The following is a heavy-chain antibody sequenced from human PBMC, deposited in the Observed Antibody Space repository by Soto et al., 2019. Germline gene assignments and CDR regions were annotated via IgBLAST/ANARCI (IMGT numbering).Heavy chain of an antibody. CDR2: IGTAGDT. CDR3: ARVTLEAAFDI. V-gene: IGHV3-13*01. D-gene: IGHD3-3*01. Sequence: GGSLRLSCAASGFTFSSYDMNWVRQATGKGLEWVSAIGTAGDTYYPGSVKGRFTISRENAKNSLYLQMNSLRAGDTAVYYCARVTLEAAFDIWGQGTMVTVSS. CDR1: GFTFSSYD. J-gene: IGHJ3*02.